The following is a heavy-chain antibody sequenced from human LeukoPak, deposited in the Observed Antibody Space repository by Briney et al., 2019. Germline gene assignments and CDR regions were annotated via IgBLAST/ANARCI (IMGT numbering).Heavy chain of an antibody. D-gene: IGHD3-9*01. CDR1: GGSFSGYY. J-gene: IGHJ4*02. V-gene: IGHV4-34*01. CDR2: INHSGST. CDR3: ARRIWYHDILTAYNI. Sequence: SETLSLTCAVYGGSFSGYYWSWIRQPPGKGLEWIGEINHSGSTNYNPSLKSRVTISVDTSKNQFSLNLSSVTAADTAVYYCARRIWYHDILTAYNIWDQGTPVTVSS.